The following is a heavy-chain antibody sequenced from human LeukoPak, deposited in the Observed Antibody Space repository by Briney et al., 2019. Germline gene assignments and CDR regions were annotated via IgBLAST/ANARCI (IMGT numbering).Heavy chain of an antibody. Sequence: PSETLSLTCAVYGGSFSGYYWSWIRQPPGKGLEWIGEINHSGSTNYNPSLKSRVTISVDTSKNQFSLKLSSVTAADTAVYYCARGPGWNFRVSPTDAFDIWGQGTMVTVSS. J-gene: IGHJ3*02. CDR3: ARGPGWNFRVSPTDAFDI. V-gene: IGHV4-34*01. CDR2: INHSGST. CDR1: GGSFSGYY. D-gene: IGHD1-7*01.